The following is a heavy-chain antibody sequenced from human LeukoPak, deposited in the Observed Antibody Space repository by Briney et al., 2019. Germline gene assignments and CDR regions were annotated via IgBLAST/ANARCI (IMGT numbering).Heavy chain of an antibody. J-gene: IGHJ6*03. Sequence: SETLSLTCTVSGGSISNYYWSWIRQPPGKGLEWIGYIYSSGSTNYNPSLKSRVTISVDTSKIQFSLKLSSVTAADTAVYYCARVKQDYDILTGYYYYYYMDVWGKGTTVTISS. CDR1: GGSISNYY. CDR3: ARVKQDYDILTGYYYYYYMDV. D-gene: IGHD3-9*01. CDR2: IYSSGST. V-gene: IGHV4-59*01.